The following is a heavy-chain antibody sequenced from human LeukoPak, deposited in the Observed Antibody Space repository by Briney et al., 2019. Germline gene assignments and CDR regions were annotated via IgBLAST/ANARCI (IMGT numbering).Heavy chain of an antibody. CDR2: IYYSGST. Sequence: SETLSLTCTVSGGSISSYYWSWIRQPPGKGLEWIGYIYYSGSTNYNPSLKSRVTISVDTSKNQFSLKLSSVTAADTAAYYCARDRLGNYYYYGMDVWGKGTTVTVSS. V-gene: IGHV4-59*01. CDR1: GGSISSYY. CDR3: ARDRLGNYYYYGMDV. D-gene: IGHD6-19*01. J-gene: IGHJ6*04.